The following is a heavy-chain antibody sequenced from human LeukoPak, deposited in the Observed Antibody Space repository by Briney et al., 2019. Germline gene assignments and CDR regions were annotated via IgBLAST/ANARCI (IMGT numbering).Heavy chain of an antibody. V-gene: IGHV3-74*01. CDR2: IKSDGSST. CDR3: ARLTQVAVAGTRLGKIYYYMDV. CDR1: GFTFSSYW. D-gene: IGHD6-19*01. J-gene: IGHJ6*03. Sequence: GGSLRLSCAASGFTFSSYWMHWVRQAPGKGLVWVSRIKSDGSSTSYADSVKGRFTISRDNAKNTLYLQMNSLRAEDTAVYYCARLTQVAVAGTRLGKIYYYMDVWGKGTTVTVSS.